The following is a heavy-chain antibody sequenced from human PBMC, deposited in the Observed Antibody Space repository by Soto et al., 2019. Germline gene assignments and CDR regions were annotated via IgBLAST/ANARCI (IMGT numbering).Heavy chain of an antibody. D-gene: IGHD6-13*01. CDR2: ISHSGST. J-gene: IGHJ4*02. Sequence: PSLTCAVYGGSFSGYYCSWVRQPPGKGLEWIGEISHSGSTNYNSSLESRVTISVDTSKNQLFLKLSSVTAADTAVYYCVRALAAVQEWGQGTPVTVSS. CDR1: GGSFSGYY. V-gene: IGHV4-34*01. CDR3: VRALAAVQE.